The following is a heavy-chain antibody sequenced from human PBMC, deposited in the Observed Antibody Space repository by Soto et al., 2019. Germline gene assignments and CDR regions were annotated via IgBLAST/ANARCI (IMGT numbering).Heavy chain of an antibody. Sequence: EVQLVESGGGLVQPGGSLRLSCAASGFTFSSYWMSWVRQAPGKGLEWVANIRQDGSDKYYVDSVKGRFTISRDHSKKSLYLQMNSLRAEDTAIYYCASPQQWLGQRGDFDYWGQGTLVTVSS. CDR1: GFTFSSYW. V-gene: IGHV3-7*05. D-gene: IGHD6-19*01. CDR3: ASPQQWLGQRGDFDY. CDR2: IRQDGSDK. J-gene: IGHJ4*02.